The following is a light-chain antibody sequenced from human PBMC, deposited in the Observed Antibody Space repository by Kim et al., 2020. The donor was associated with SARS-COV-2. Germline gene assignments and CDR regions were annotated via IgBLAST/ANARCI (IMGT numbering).Light chain of an antibody. J-gene: IGKJ2*03. V-gene: IGKV3-11*01. CDR1: QSVSSY. CDR3: QQRSNWPWS. CDR2: DAS. Sequence: EVVLTQSPATLSLSPGERATLSCRASQSVSSYLAWYQQKPGQAHRLLIYDASNRATGIPARFSGSGSGTDFPLTISSPEPEDFAVYYCQQRSNWPWSFGQETKLEIK.